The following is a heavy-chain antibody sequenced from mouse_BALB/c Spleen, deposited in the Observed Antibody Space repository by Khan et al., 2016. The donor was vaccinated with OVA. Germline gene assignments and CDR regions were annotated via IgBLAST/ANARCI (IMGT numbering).Heavy chain of an antibody. CDR2: ISYSGST. Sequence: EVQLVESGPGLVKPSQSLSLTCTVTGYSITSDYAWNWIRQFPGNKLDWMGYISYSGSTSYNPSLKSRISISRDTSKNQFFLQLNSVTTEDKATYYCARWGNSYFDYWGQGTTLTVSS. V-gene: IGHV3-2*02. CDR3: ARWGNSYFDY. J-gene: IGHJ2*01. CDR1: GYSITSDYA.